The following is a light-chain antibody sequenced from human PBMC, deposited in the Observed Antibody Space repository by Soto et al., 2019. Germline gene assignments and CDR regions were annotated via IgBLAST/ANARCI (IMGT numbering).Light chain of an antibody. Sequence: EIVLTQSPATLSLSPGDTATLSCRASQSVSSYLAWYQQKPGQAPRLLIYDASNRATGIQARFSGSGSGTDFTLTIGSLEPEDFAVYYCQQRSNWPRTFGQGTKVEIK. J-gene: IGKJ2*01. CDR2: DAS. V-gene: IGKV3-11*01. CDR1: QSVSSY. CDR3: QQRSNWPRT.